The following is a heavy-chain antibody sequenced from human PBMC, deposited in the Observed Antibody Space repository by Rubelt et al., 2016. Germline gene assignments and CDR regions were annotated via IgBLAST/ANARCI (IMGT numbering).Heavy chain of an antibody. Sequence: QVQLQQWGAGLLKPSETLSLTCAVYGGSFSGYYWSWIRQPPGKGLEWIGEINHSGSTNYNPSLNSRVTISVDTSKNQFSLKLSSVTAADTAVYYCVRGVVVAAPFDYWGQGTLVTVSS. CDR2: INHSGST. J-gene: IGHJ4*02. CDR1: GGSFSGYY. D-gene: IGHD2-15*01. V-gene: IGHV4-34*01. CDR3: VRGVVVAAPFDY.